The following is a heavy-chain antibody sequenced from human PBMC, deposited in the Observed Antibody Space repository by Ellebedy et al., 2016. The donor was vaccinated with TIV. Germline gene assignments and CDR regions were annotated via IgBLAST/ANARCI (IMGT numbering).Heavy chain of an antibody. CDR3: ARLLMDYYDSSGYYYEPYYYGMDV. CDR2: IIPIFGTA. J-gene: IGHJ6*02. V-gene: IGHV1-69*13. CDR1: GGTFSSYA. D-gene: IGHD3-22*01. Sequence: SVKVSCKASGGTFSSYAISWVRQAPGQGLEWMGGIIPIFGTAHYAQKFQGRVTITADESTSTAYMELSSLRSEDTAVYYCARLLMDYYDSSGYYYEPYYYGMDVWGQGTTVTVSS.